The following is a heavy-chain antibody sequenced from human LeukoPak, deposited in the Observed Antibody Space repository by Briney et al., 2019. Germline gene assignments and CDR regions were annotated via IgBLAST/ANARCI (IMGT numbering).Heavy chain of an antibody. CDR1: GYTFSIYY. V-gene: IGHV1-46*03. CDR2: INPSGGST. Sequence: ASVKVSCKASGYTFSIYYIHWVRQAPGQGLEWMGIINPSGGSTSYAQKFQGRITMTRDTSTSTVYMELSSLRSEDTAVYYCARDLPALDWFDPWGQGTLVTVSS. CDR3: ARDLPALDWFDP. J-gene: IGHJ5*02.